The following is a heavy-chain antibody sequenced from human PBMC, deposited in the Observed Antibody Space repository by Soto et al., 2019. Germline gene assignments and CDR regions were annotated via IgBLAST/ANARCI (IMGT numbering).Heavy chain of an antibody. D-gene: IGHD2-15*01. Sequence: SETLSLTCTVSGGSISSYYWSWIRQPPGKGLEWIGYIYYSGSTNYNPSLKSRVTISVDTSKNQFSLKLSSVTAADTAVYYCARKPRYCSGGSCYYFDYWGQGTLVPVSS. V-gene: IGHV4-59*01. J-gene: IGHJ4*02. CDR1: GGSISSYY. CDR3: ARKPRYCSGGSCYYFDY. CDR2: IYYSGST.